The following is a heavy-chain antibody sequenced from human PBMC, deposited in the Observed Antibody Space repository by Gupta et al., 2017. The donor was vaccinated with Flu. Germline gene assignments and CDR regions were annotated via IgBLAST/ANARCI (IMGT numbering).Heavy chain of an antibody. CDR3: ARGYCSSTSCYPYYFDY. CDR2: ISGSGGST. Sequence: VQLLESGGGLVQPGGSLRLSCATSGFPFSYHAMSWVRQAPGKGLEWVSTISGSGGSTYYADSVKGRFTISRDNSKNTLYLQMNSLRAEDTAVYYCARGYCSSTSCYPYYFDYWGQGTLVTVSS. V-gene: IGHV3-23*01. CDR1: GFPFSYHA. J-gene: IGHJ4*02. D-gene: IGHD2-2*01.